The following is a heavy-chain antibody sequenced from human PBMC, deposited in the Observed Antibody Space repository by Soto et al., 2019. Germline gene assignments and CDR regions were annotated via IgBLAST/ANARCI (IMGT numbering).Heavy chain of an antibody. J-gene: IGHJ3*02. V-gene: IGHV4-59*01. CDR2: IYYSGST. CDR3: ARTITFGGVIVRPWAFDI. Sequence: TSETLSLTCTVSGGSISSYYWSWIRQPPGKELEWIGYIYYSGSTNYNPSLKSRVTISVDTSKNHFSLKLSSVTAADTAVYYCARTITFGGVIVRPWAFDIWGQGTMVTVSS. D-gene: IGHD3-16*02. CDR1: GGSISSYY.